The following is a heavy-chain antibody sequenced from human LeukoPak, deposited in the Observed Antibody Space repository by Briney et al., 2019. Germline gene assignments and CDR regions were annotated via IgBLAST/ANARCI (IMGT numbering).Heavy chain of an antibody. CDR1: GFTFSTYA. CDR3: ARDGIAAAGRLDNWFDP. V-gene: IGHV3-23*01. CDR2: INDSGGST. J-gene: IGHJ5*02. D-gene: IGHD6-13*01. Sequence: GGSLRLSCAASGFTFSTYAMSWVRQAPGKGLEWVSLINDSGGSTYYADSVKGRFTISRDNSKNALYLQMNSLRAEDAAVYYCARDGIAAAGRLDNWFDPWGQGTLVTVSS.